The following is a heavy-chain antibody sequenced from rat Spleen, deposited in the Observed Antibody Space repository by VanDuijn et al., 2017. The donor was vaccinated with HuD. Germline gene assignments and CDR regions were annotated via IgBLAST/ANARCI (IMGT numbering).Heavy chain of an antibody. D-gene: IGHD1-11*01. CDR1: GFTFSNNW. V-gene: IGHV5-35*01. Sequence: EVQLVESGGGLVQPGSPLKLSCAASGFTFSNNWLNWIRQAPGKGLEWVASINPAGSSIYYADTVKGRFVISKDNAKSTLYLQMTSLRSEDTATYYCARDYGGYSDWFAYWGQGTLVTVSS. J-gene: IGHJ3*01. CDR3: ARDYGGYSDWFAY. CDR2: INPAGSSI.